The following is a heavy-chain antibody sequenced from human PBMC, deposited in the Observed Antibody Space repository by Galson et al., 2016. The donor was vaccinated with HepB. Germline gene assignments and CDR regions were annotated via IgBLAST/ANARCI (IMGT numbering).Heavy chain of an antibody. CDR2: INHRGST. D-gene: IGHD4-17*01. CDR1: GGSFSGYY. V-gene: IGHV4-34*01. Sequence: SETLSLTCAVYGGSFSGYYWSWIRQPPGKGLEWIGEINHRGSTNYNPSLKSRVTISVDTSKNQSSLKLSSVTAADTAVYYCARGDNPDYGDYASAYYYMDVWGKGTTVTVSS. J-gene: IGHJ6*03. CDR3: ARGDNPDYGDYASAYYYMDV.